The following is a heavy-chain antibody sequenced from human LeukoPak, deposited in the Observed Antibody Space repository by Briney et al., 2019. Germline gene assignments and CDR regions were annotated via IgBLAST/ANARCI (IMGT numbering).Heavy chain of an antibody. D-gene: IGHD2-15*01. CDR1: GFTFSSYA. Sequence: GGSLRLSCAASGFTFSSYAMSWVRQAPGKGLDWVSAISGSGGSTYYADSVKGRFTISRDNSKNTLYLQMNSLRAEDTAVYYCAKPEGEVVTPYDAFDIWGQGTMVTVSS. V-gene: IGHV3-23*01. CDR3: AKPEGEVVTPYDAFDI. CDR2: ISGSGGST. J-gene: IGHJ3*02.